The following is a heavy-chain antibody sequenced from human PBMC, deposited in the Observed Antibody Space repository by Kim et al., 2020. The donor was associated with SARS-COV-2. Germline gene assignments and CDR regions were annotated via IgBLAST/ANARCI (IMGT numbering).Heavy chain of an antibody. D-gene: IGHD2-15*01. J-gene: IGHJ6*02. Sequence: ASVKVSCKASGYTFTSYGISWVRQAPGQGLEWMGWISAYNGNTNYAQKLQGRVTMTTDTSTSTAYMELRSLRSDDTAVYYCARGYCSGGSCYSPMDVWGQGTTVTVSS. V-gene: IGHV1-18*01. CDR3: ARGYCSGGSCYSPMDV. CDR2: ISAYNGNT. CDR1: GYTFTSYG.